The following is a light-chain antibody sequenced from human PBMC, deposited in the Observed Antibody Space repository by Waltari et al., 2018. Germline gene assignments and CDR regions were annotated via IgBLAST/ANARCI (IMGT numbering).Light chain of an antibody. CDR1: SSDVGGYNY. Sequence: QSALTQPRSVSGSPGQSVTISCPGTSSDVGGYNYVTWYQHHPDQAPKLMLSDVYKRPSGVPDRFSGSKSGNTASLTISGLQVEDEADYYCCSYAGSYTLIFGGGTKLTVL. V-gene: IGLV2-11*01. CDR3: CSYAGSYTLI. CDR2: DVY. J-gene: IGLJ2*01.